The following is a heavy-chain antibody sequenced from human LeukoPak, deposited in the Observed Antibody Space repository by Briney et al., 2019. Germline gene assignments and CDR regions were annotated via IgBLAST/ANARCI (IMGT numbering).Heavy chain of an antibody. V-gene: IGHV4-59*12. J-gene: IGHJ4*02. CDR3: ARDSQTTVLTALSL. Sequence: SETLSLTCTVSGGSITTYYWSWIRQPPGKGLEWIGYIYYSRSTMYNPSLKSRVTISIDTSKNQFSLKLSSVTAADTAVYYCARDSQTTVLTALSLWGQGTLVTVSS. CDR1: GGSITTYY. CDR2: IYYSRST. D-gene: IGHD4-23*01.